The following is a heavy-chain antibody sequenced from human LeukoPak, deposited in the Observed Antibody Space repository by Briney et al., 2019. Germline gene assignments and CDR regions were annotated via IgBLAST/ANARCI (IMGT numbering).Heavy chain of an antibody. V-gene: IGHV4-38-2*01. CDR1: GYSISSGYY. CDR3: ARGWIVAAGTSRFDT. CDR2: IYHSGST. Sequence: SETLSLTCAVSGYSISSGYYWGWIRQPPGKGLEWIGSIYHSGSTYYNPSLKSRVTISVDTSKNQFSLNLSSVTAADTAVYYCARGWIVAAGTSRFDTWGQGTLVTVSS. D-gene: IGHD6-13*01. J-gene: IGHJ5*02.